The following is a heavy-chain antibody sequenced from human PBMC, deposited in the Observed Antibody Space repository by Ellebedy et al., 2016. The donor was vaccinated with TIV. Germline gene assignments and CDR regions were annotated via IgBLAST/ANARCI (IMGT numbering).Heavy chain of an antibody. Sequence: SETLSLXXTVSGGSISSYYWSWIRQPAGKGLEWIGRIYTGGSTNYNPSLKSRVTMSVDTSKNQFSLKLSSVTAADTAVYYCARDWGFSGSYLPAAAFDIWGQGTMVTVSS. CDR1: GGSISSYY. V-gene: IGHV4-4*07. D-gene: IGHD1-26*01. CDR3: ARDWGFSGSYLPAAAFDI. J-gene: IGHJ3*02. CDR2: IYTGGST.